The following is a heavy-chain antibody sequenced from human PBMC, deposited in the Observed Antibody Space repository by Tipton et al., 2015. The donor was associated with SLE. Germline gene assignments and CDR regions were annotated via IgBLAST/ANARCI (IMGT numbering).Heavy chain of an antibody. CDR3: ARGPPPVTICGVVSVASGYHGMDV. CDR1: GYTFTDYY. V-gene: IGHV1-2*02. CDR2: INPKSGGT. D-gene: IGHD3-3*01. J-gene: IGHJ6*02. Sequence: QLVQSGDEVKKPGASMKVSCKASGYTFTDYYIHWVRQAPGQGLEWMGWINPKSGGTNYAQKIQDRVTMTRDTSISAAYMELSGLRSDDTAVYYCARGPPPVTICGVVSVASGYHGMDVWGHGTTVTVSS.